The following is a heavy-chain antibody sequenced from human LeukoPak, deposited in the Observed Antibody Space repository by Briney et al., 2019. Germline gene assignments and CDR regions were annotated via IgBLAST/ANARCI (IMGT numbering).Heavy chain of an antibody. CDR3: ARGLAAVDAFDI. J-gene: IGHJ3*02. V-gene: IGHV3-48*01. D-gene: IGHD6-25*01. Sequence: GGYLRLSCAAWGFTFSSYSMNWVRQARGKGREGVSYISSSSTTYYEDSVKGRFTISRDNAKNSLYLQMNSLRAEDTAVYYCARGLAAVDAFDIWGQGTMVTVSS. CDR1: GFTFSSYS. CDR2: ISSSSTT.